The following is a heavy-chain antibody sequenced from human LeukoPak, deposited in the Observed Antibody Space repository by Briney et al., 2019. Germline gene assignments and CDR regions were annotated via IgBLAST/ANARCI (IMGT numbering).Heavy chain of an antibody. Sequence: GGSLRLSCAASGFTFSSYGITWVRQAPGKGLEWVSTISATGGSTYYADSVKGRFTISRDNSKNTLYLQMNSLRAEDTAVYYCAKIASVTYYYDSSGYDYWGQGTLVTVSS. CDR1: GFTFSSYG. CDR3: AKIASVTYYYDSSGYDY. D-gene: IGHD3-22*01. CDR2: ISATGGST. V-gene: IGHV3-23*01. J-gene: IGHJ4*02.